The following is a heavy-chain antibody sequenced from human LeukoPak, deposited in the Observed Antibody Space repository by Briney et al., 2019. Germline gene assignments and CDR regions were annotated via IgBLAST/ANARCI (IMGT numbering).Heavy chain of an antibody. CDR3: AALFTGATWDVY. V-gene: IGHV1-58*02. CDR1: GFTLTSSA. Sequence: AASVTVSCKASGFTLTSSAMQWVRQARGQRLEWIGWIVVGSGNTNSQKFQERVTLTRDMSTSTAYMELSSLRFDDTAVYYCAALFTGATWDVYWGQGTLVTVSS. J-gene: IGHJ4*02. CDR2: IVVGSGNT. D-gene: IGHD1-1*01.